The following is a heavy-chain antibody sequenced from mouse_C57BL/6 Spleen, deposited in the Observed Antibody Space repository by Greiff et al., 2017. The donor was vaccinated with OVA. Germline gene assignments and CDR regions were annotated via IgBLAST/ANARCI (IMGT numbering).Heavy chain of an antibody. D-gene: IGHD1-1*01. CDR2: IDPENGDT. V-gene: IGHV14-4*01. Sequence: EVQLQQSGAELVRPGASVKLSCTASGFNIKDDYMHWVKQRPEQGLEWIGWIDPENGDTEYASKFQGKATITADTSSNTAYLQLSSLTSEDTAVYYCTTLLITTVVATVDYWGQGTTLTVSS. J-gene: IGHJ2*01. CDR3: TTLLITTVVATVDY. CDR1: GFNIKDDY.